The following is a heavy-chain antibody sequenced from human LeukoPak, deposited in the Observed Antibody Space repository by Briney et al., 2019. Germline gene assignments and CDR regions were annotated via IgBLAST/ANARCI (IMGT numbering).Heavy chain of an antibody. V-gene: IGHV3-7*04. CDR3: ARLTTSGYFDD. Sequence: GGSLRLSCAASGFIFSNYWMSWVRQAPGKGLEWVANIKQDGSEKYYVDSVKGRFTISRDNAKNSLYLQMNSLRAEDTAVYFCARLTTSGYFDDWGQGTLVTVSS. CDR1: GFIFSNYW. J-gene: IGHJ4*02. CDR2: IKQDGSEK. D-gene: IGHD1-1*01.